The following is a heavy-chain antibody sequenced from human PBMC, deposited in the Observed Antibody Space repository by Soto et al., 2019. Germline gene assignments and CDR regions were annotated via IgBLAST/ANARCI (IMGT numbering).Heavy chain of an antibody. CDR1: GFTFSSYW. CDR2: IMSDGSGT. Sequence: EVQLVESGGGLVQPGGSLRLSCAASGFTFSSYWMHWVRQGPGEGLVWVSRIMSDGSGTTYADSVKGRFTISRDNAKITLYLQMNSLRAEDTAVYHCARSRGSGGVEYNMDVWGQGTTVTVSS. CDR3: ARSRGSGGVEYNMDV. J-gene: IGHJ6*02. D-gene: IGHD3-16*01. V-gene: IGHV3-74*01.